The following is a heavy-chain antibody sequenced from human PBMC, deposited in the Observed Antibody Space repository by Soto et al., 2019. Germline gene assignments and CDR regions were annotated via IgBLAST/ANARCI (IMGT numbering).Heavy chain of an antibody. Sequence: QVQLVQSGAEVKKPGSSVKVSCKAYGGTFSSYAISWVRQAPGQGHEWMGGIIPIFGTANYAQKFQGRVTITADESTSTAYMELSSLRSEDTAVYYCATRAADCSGGSCQGGMDVWGQGTTVTVSS. D-gene: IGHD2-15*01. CDR2: IIPIFGTA. CDR1: GGTFSSYA. J-gene: IGHJ6*02. CDR3: ATRAADCSGGSCQGGMDV. V-gene: IGHV1-69*01.